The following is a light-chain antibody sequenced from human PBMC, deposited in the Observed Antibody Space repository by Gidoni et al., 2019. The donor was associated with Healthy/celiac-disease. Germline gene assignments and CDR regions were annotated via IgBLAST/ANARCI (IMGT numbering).Light chain of an antibody. V-gene: IGKV1-NL1*01. CDR1: QGISTS. CDR2: AAS. J-gene: IGKJ3*01. Sequence: DIQMTQSPSSLSASIGDRVSITCRSSQGISTSLAWYQQKPGKAPKVLPYAASTLQSGVPSRFSGSGSGTHYTLTITSLQPEDLATYYCQQYYNAPFTFGPGTKVEIK. CDR3: QQYYNAPFT.